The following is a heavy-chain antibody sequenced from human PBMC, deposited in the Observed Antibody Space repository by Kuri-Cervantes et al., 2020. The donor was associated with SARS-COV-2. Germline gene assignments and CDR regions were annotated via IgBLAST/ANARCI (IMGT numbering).Heavy chain of an antibody. Sequence: ASVKVSCKASGYTFTGYYMHWVRQAPGQGLEWMGWINPNSGGTNYAQKFQGRVTMTRDTSISTAYMELRSLRSDDTAVYYCARDKDFWSGPGVNWFDPWGQGTLVTVSS. V-gene: IGHV1-2*02. CDR1: GYTFTGYY. D-gene: IGHD3-3*01. CDR2: INPNSGGT. CDR3: ARDKDFWSGPGVNWFDP. J-gene: IGHJ5*02.